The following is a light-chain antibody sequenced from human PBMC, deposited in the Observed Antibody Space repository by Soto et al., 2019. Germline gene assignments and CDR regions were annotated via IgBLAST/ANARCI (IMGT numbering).Light chain of an antibody. CDR2: DVS. J-gene: IGLJ2*01. V-gene: IGLV2-11*01. CDR1: SSDVGGYNY. CDR3: CAWAGSYNCVV. Sequence: QSALTQPRSVSGSPGQSVTISCTGTSSDVGGYNYVSWYQQHPGKAPKLMIYDVSKRPSGVPDRFSGSKSGNTASLTISGLQAEDEADYYCCAWAGSYNCVVFGGGTKLTVL.